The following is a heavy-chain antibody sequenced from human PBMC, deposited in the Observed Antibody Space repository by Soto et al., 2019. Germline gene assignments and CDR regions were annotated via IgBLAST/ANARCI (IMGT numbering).Heavy chain of an antibody. J-gene: IGHJ5*02. CDR2: IYYSGST. CDR1: GGSISSYY. D-gene: IGHD6-13*01. Sequence: SETLSLTCTVSGGSISSYYWSWIRQPPGKGLEWIGYIYYSGSTNYNPSLKSRVTISVDTSKNQFSLKLSSVTAADTAVYYCARDSHSSSRYSSSYARGNWFDPWGQGTLVTVS. V-gene: IGHV4-59*01. CDR3: ARDSHSSSRYSSSYARGNWFDP.